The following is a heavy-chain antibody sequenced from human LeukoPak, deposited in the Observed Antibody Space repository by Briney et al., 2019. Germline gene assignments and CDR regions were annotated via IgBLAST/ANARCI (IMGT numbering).Heavy chain of an antibody. V-gene: IGHV3-30*07. Sequence: DSVKGRFTISRDNSKNTLYLQMNSLRAEDTAIYYCARDLGVATIPLRYYYAMDVWGQGTTVTVSS. D-gene: IGHD5-24*01. J-gene: IGHJ6*02. CDR3: ARDLGVATIPLRYYYAMDV.